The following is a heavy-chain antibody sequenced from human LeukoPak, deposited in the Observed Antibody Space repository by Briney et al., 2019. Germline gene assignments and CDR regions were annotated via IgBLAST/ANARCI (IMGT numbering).Heavy chain of an antibody. J-gene: IGHJ4*02. Sequence: GGSLRLSCAASGFTFSSYGMSWVRQAPGKGLEWVSAISGSGGSTYYADSVKGRFTISRDNSKNTLYLQINSLRAEDTAVYYCAKCPPYSSSLSYFDYWGQGTLVTVSS. V-gene: IGHV3-23*01. D-gene: IGHD6-13*01. CDR3: AKCPPYSSSLSYFDY. CDR2: ISGSGGST. CDR1: GFTFSSYG.